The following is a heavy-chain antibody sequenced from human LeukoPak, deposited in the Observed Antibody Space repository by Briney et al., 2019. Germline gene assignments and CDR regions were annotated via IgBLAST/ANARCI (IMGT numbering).Heavy chain of an antibody. J-gene: IGHJ4*02. D-gene: IGHD3-22*01. Sequence: SETLSLTCTVSGGSISSGGYSWSWIRQHPGKGLEWIGYIYYSGSTYYNPSLKSRVTISVDTSKNQFSLKLSSVTAADTAVYYCARGYDSSGYPDYWGQGTLVTVSS. V-gene: IGHV4-31*03. CDR2: IYYSGST. CDR1: GGSISSGGYS. CDR3: ARGYDSSGYPDY.